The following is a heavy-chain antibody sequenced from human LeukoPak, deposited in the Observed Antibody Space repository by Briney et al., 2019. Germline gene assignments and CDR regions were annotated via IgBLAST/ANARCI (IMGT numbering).Heavy chain of an antibody. D-gene: IGHD2-8*01. CDR2: INRNSGGT. Sequence: ASVKVSCKASGYTFTGYYIYWVRQASGQGLEWMGWINRNSGGTNYAQKFQGRVTMTRDTSISTAYMELSRLRSDDTAVYYCARGLVLMVYAAEKTNWFDPWGQGTLVTASS. V-gene: IGHV1-2*02. CDR3: ARGLVLMVYAAEKTNWFDP. CDR1: GYTFTGYY. J-gene: IGHJ5*02.